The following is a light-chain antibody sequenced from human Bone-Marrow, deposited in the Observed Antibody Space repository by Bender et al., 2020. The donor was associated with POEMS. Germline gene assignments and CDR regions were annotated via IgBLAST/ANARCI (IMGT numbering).Light chain of an antibody. CDR2: DVS. Sequence: QSVLTQPRSVSGSPGQSVTIPCTGTSSDVGGYDSVSWYQQHPGKAPKLMIYDVSNRPSGVSNRFSGSKSGNTASLTISGLQAEDEADYYCNSYASSTTLHVVFGGGTKLTVL. V-gene: IGLV2-11*01. CDR1: SSDVGGYDS. CDR3: NSYASSTTLHVV. J-gene: IGLJ2*01.